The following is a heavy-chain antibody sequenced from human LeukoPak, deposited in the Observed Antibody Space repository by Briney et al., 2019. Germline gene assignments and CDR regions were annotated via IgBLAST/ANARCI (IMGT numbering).Heavy chain of an antibody. Sequence: GGSLRLSCAASGFTFSSYEMNWVRQAPGKGLEWVSYISSSGSTIYYADSVKGRFTISRDNAKNSLYLQMYSLRAEDTAVYYCARDQNSRGYSYGPWGQGTLVTVSS. D-gene: IGHD5-18*01. CDR1: GFTFSSYE. J-gene: IGHJ5*02. CDR3: ARDQNSRGYSYGP. CDR2: ISSSGSTI. V-gene: IGHV3-48*03.